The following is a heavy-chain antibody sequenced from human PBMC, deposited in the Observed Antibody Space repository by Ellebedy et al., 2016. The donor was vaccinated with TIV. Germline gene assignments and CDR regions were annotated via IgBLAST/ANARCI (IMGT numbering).Heavy chain of an antibody. CDR1: GDSITSSF. J-gene: IGHJ2*01. CDR2: IYHTGST. CDR3: ARGGVGTYWYFDL. V-gene: IGHV4-59*01. Sequence: SETLSLTXTVSGDSITSSFWSWIRQPPGKGLEWIGYIYHTGSTNYNPSLKSRVTISVDTSKNQFSLILNSVNTADTAVYYCARGGVGTYWYFDLWGRGTLLTVSS. D-gene: IGHD3-10*01.